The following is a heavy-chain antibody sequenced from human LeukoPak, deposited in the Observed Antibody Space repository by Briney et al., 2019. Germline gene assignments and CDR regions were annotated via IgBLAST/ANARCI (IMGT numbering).Heavy chain of an antibody. Sequence: PGGSLRLSCAAAGFTFSGYGMHWVRQAPGKGLEWVAVISYDGSNKYNADSVKGRFTISRDNSKNTLYLQTNSLRAEDTAVYYCAKDHGDGDYMTYYYYGMDVWGQGTTVTVSS. CDR1: GFTFSGYG. CDR3: AKDHGDGDYMTYYYYGMDV. V-gene: IGHV3-30*18. CDR2: ISYDGSNK. D-gene: IGHD4-17*01. J-gene: IGHJ6*02.